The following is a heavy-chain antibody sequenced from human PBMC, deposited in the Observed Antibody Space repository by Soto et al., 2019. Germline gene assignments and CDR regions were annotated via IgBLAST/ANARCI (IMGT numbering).Heavy chain of an antibody. D-gene: IGHD2-21*02. J-gene: IGHJ4*02. CDR3: ASSEKGGTDCCPFDS. V-gene: IGHV3-53*01. Sequence: EVQLVESGGGLIQPGGSLRLSCAASGFTVSRNYMTWVRRAPGKGLEWVSIIYGGGNTYYADSVKGRFTISRDNSKNTLYLQMNSLRAEDTAVYYCASSEKGGTDCCPFDSWGQGALVTVSS. CDR2: IYGGGNT. CDR1: GFTVSRNY.